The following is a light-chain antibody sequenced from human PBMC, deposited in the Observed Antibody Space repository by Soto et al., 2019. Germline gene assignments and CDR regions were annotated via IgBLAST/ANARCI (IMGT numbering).Light chain of an antibody. CDR2: DAS. J-gene: IGKJ4*01. V-gene: IGKV3-20*01. CDR3: QQYGGSPPLT. CDR1: QSVTSNY. Sequence: EIVLTQSPGTLSLSPGERATLSCRASQSVTSNYLAWYQQKPGQAPRLLIYDASSRATDIPDRFSGSGSGTDFTLTISRLEPEDFAVYYCQQYGGSPPLTFGGGTKVEIK.